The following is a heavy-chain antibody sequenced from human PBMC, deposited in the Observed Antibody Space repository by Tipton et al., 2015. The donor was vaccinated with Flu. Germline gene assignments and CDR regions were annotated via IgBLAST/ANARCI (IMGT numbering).Heavy chain of an antibody. CDR2: ISYIGST. V-gene: IGHV4-59*08. D-gene: IGHD1-14*01. J-gene: IGHJ5*02. CDR1: GGSISPYS. CDR3: ARNHGTFDP. Sequence: TLSLTCTVSGGSISPYSWTWIRQPPGKGLEWIGYISYIGSTYYNPSLKSRVTISLDTFKNQVSLKVTSVTAADTAVYYCARNHGTFDPWGQGTLVTVSS.